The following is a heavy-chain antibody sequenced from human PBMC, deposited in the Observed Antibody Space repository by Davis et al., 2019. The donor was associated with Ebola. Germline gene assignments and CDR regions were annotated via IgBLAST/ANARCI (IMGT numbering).Heavy chain of an antibody. V-gene: IGHV1-2*02. J-gene: IGHJ4*02. CDR1: GYTFTGYY. D-gene: IGHD3-16*02. CDR3: ARVLRLGGLSFHY. Sequence: ASVKVSCKASGYTFTGYYIHWVRQAPGQGLEWMGWVYPKGGGTDSAQKFQGRVTMTSDTSITTAYMELSSLTSDDTAVYYCARVLRLGGLSFHYWGQGTLVTVSS. CDR2: VYPKGGGT.